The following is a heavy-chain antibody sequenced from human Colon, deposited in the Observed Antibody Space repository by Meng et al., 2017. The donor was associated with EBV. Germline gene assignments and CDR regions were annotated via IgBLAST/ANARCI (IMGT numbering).Heavy chain of an antibody. CDR3: ASYGPCSGNNCPLSSFDH. CDR2: IYYSGST. V-gene: IGHV4-30-4*01. D-gene: IGHD2-15*01. Sequence: HLQVSGHGWCKPTTTLSTTGSVSGGSISSGDSYWSWYRQPPGKGLELIGYIYYSGSTYYTPSLRSRITISVDTSKNQFSLRLRSVTAADTAVYYCASYGPCSGNNCPLSSFDHWGQGTLVTVSS. J-gene: IGHJ4*02. CDR1: GGSISSGDSY.